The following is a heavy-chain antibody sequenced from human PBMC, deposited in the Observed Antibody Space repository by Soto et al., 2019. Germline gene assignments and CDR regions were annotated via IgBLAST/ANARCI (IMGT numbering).Heavy chain of an antibody. Sequence: GESLKISCAASGFTFSNAWMSWVRQAPGKGLEWVGRIKSKTDGGTTDYAAPVKGRFTISRDDSKNTLYLQMNSLKTEDTAVYYCTTVGSGYSYGHDLGYGMDVWGQGTTVTISS. J-gene: IGHJ6*02. D-gene: IGHD5-18*01. CDR2: IKSKTDGGTT. V-gene: IGHV3-15*01. CDR3: TTVGSGYSYGHDLGYGMDV. CDR1: GFTFSNAW.